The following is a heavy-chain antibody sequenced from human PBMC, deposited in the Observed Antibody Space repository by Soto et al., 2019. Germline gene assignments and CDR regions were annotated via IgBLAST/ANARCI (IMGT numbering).Heavy chain of an antibody. J-gene: IGHJ6*02. Sequence: SSETLSLNCPVSGCSITSSYWSWIRRPPGKGLEWIAYIYDTGISGYTPSTSYNPSLKSRVTMSVDTSKSQFSLKLTSVTAADTAVYYCARGEDAFFYYGLDVWGQGITVTVS. CDR3: ARGEDAFFYYGLDV. CDR2: IYDTGISGYTPST. CDR1: GCSITSSY. V-gene: IGHV4-59*01.